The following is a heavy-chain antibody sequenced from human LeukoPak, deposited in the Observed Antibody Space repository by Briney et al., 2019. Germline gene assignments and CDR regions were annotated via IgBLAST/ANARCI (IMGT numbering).Heavy chain of an antibody. CDR3: ARNSRSSGWYVWFDP. CDR2: IYTSGST. D-gene: IGHD6-19*01. Sequence: SQTLSLTCTVSGGSISSRTYYWSWIRQPAGKGLEWIGRIYTSGSTNYNPSLKSRITISVDTSKNQFSLKLSSVTAADTAVYYCARNSRSSGWYVWFDPWGQGTLVTVSS. J-gene: IGHJ5*02. V-gene: IGHV4-61*02. CDR1: GGSISSRTYY.